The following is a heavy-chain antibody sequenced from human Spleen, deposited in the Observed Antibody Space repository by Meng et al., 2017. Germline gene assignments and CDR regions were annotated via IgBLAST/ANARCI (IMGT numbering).Heavy chain of an antibody. J-gene: IGHJ4*01. D-gene: IGHD6-19*01. CDR3: AVFSSGWGPFDC. CDR2: IYHLGST. V-gene: IGHV4-4*03. Sequence: QVRRPESGPGRGQPPGPLSLTFAVSGASIRSSNGWSWVRQPPGKGLEWIGEIYHLGSTNYNPSLKSRVTISVDKSKTQFSLKVTSVTAADTAVYYCAVFSSGWGPFDCWGQGTLVTVSS. CDR1: GASIRSSNG.